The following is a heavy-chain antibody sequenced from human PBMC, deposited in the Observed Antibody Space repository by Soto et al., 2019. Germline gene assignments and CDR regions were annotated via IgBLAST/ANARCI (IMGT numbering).Heavy chain of an antibody. CDR1: GYTFTSYA. J-gene: IGHJ5*02. Sequence: QVPLVQSGAEVKKPGASVKVSCKASGYTFTSYAMHWVRQAPGQRLEWMGWINAGNGNTKYSQKFQGRVTITRDTSASTAYMELSSLRSEDTAVYYCARVRHIAAPSANWFDPWGQGTLVTVSS. CDR3: ARVRHIAAPSANWFDP. D-gene: IGHD6-6*01. V-gene: IGHV1-3*01. CDR2: INAGNGNT.